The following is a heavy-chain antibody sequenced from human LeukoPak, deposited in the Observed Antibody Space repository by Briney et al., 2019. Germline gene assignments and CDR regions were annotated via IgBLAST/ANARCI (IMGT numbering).Heavy chain of an antibody. CDR2: ISGDGGRT. CDR1: GFTFDDYA. Sequence: GGSLRLSCAASGFTFDDYAMHWVRQAPGKGLEWVSLISGDGGRTYYAEFVEGRFTISRDNSKNSLYLQMNSLRTEDTALYCCAKGGYYYDSSGHDYWGQGTLVTVSS. CDR3: AKGGYYYDSSGHDY. J-gene: IGHJ4*02. D-gene: IGHD3-22*01. V-gene: IGHV3-43*02.